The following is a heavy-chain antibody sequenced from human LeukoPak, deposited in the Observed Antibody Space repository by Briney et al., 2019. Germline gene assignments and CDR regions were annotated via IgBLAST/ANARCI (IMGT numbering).Heavy chain of an antibody. CDR2: IYSDNT. CDR1: GFTVSSNS. D-gene: IGHD4-11*01. J-gene: IGHJ4*02. CDR3: ARERTTIMSGTAIGGY. Sequence: PGGSLRLSCTVSGFTVSSNSMSWVRQAPGKGLEWVSFIYSDNTHYSDSVKGRFTISRDNSKNTLYLQMNSLRAEDTAVYYCARERTTIMSGTAIGGYWGQGTLVTVSS. V-gene: IGHV3-53*01.